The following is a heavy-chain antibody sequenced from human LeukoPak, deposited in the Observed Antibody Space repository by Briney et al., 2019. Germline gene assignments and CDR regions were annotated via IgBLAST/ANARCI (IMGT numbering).Heavy chain of an antibody. Sequence: SETLSLTCTVSGGSISSHYWSWIRQPPGKGLEWIGYIYYSGSTNYNPSLKSRVTISVDTSKNQFSLKLSSVTAADTAVYSSARGAIYCSSTSCYETWFDPWGQGTLVTVSS. CDR1: GGSISSHY. V-gene: IGHV4-59*11. CDR3: ARGAIYCSSTSCYETWFDP. D-gene: IGHD2-2*01. J-gene: IGHJ5*02. CDR2: IYYSGST.